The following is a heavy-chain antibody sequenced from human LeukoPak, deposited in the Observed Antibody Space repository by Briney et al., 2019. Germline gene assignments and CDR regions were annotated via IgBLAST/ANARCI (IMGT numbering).Heavy chain of an antibody. CDR1: GFTFSRLN. CDR2: NSGRSSTI. Sequence: GGSLRLSCAASGFTFSRLNMKWVRQAPGKGVEGVSYNSGRSSTIYYGDSVKGRFTIARDNEKNSVYLQINSLRDEDTAVYYCARSLLLGTSVDYWGQGTLVTVSS. D-gene: IGHD3-22*01. J-gene: IGHJ4*02. CDR3: ARSLLLGTSVDY. V-gene: IGHV3-48*02.